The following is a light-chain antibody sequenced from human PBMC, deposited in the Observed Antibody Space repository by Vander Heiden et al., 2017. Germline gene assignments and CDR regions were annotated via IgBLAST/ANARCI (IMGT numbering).Light chain of an antibody. J-gene: IGKJ1*01. V-gene: IGKV1-5*03. CDR3: QQYNSYPWT. CDR1: QSISSW. Sequence: DIQMTQSPPALSASVGDRVTTTCRASQSISSWLAWFQQKPGKPPKLLIYKASSLESGVPSRFSGSGSGTEFTLAISSLQPDDFATYYCQQYNSYPWTFGQGTKVEIK. CDR2: KAS.